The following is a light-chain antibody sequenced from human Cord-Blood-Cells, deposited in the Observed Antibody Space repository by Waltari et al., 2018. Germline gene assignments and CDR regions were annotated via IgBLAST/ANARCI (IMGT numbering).Light chain of an antibody. CDR1: SSDVGGYNY. J-gene: IGLJ1*01. Sequence: QSALTQPASVSGSPGQSITIPCTGTSSDVGGYNYVPWYQQHPGKAPKLMIYDVSKRPSGVSNRFSGSKSGNTASLTISGLQAEDEADYYCSSYTSSSTRVFGTGTKVTVL. V-gene: IGLV2-14*01. CDR2: DVS. CDR3: SSYTSSSTRV.